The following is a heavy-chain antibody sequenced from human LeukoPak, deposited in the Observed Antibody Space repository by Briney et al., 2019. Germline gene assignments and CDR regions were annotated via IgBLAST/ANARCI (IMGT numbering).Heavy chain of an antibody. D-gene: IGHD1-26*01. Sequence: ASVKVSCKASGYTFTGYYMHWVRQAPGQGLEWMGWINPNSGGSNYAQKFQGRVTMTRDTSISTAYMELSRLRSDDTAVYYCARDMIVGATCSDYWGQGTLVTVSS. J-gene: IGHJ4*02. CDR1: GYTFTGYY. CDR3: ARDMIVGATCSDY. V-gene: IGHV1-2*02. CDR2: INPNSGGS.